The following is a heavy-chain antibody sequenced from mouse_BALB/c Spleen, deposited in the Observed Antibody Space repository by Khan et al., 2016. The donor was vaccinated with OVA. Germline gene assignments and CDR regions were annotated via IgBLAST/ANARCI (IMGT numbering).Heavy chain of an antibody. CDR3: ARDYGSSYLFFDY. J-gene: IGHJ2*01. V-gene: IGHV3-2*02. CDR1: GYSITSDYA. Sequence: EVQLQESGPGLVKPSQSLSLTCTVTGYSITSDYAWNWIRQFPGNKLEWMAYITYSGSTGYNPSLKGRISITRDTSKNQFFLQLNSVTTEDTATSYDARDYGSSYLFFDYWGQGTTLTVSS. D-gene: IGHD1-1*01. CDR2: ITYSGST.